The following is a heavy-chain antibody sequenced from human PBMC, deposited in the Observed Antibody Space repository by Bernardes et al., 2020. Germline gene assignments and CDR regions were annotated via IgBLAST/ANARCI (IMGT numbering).Heavy chain of an antibody. CDR1: GGSFSDYY. J-gene: IGHJ6*04. CDR3: ARVAYNVARGDGMDV. CDR2: INHSGST. V-gene: IGHV4-34*01. Sequence: SETLSLTCAVYGGSFSDYYWSWIRQPPGKGLEWIGEINHSGSTNYNPSLKSRVTISVDTSKNQFSLKLTSVTAADTAVYYCARVAYNVARGDGMDVWGKGTTVTVSS. D-gene: IGHD1-20*01.